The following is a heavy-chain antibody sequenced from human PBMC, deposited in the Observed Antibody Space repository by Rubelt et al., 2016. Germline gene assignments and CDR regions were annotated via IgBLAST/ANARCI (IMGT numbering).Heavy chain of an antibody. D-gene: IGHD6-6*01. CDR2: ISYDGNNK. V-gene: IGHV3-30*04. J-gene: IGHJ5*02. CDR3: AKDGGGLGSSSGLYH. CDR1: GFTFNSFA. Sequence: QVQLVGSGGGVVQPGRSLRLSCAASGFTFNSFAMHWVGQAPGKGLEWVTVISYDGNNKYYADSVKGRFTISRDNSKKTLYLQISSLMAEETAVYYCAKDGGGLGSSSGLYHWGQGTLVTVSS.